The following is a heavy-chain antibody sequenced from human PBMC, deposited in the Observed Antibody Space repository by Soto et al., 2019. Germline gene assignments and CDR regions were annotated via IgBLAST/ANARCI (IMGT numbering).Heavy chain of an antibody. D-gene: IGHD1-26*01. Sequence: QVQLQESGPGLVKPSETLSLTCTVSGGSISSDYWSWIRQPPGKGVEWIGYIYYSGSSNYNPSLKSRVIMSLDTSKNHFSLKLSSVTAADTAVYYCARPYSGSYWAAFDIWGQGTMVTVSS. CDR2: IYYSGSS. CDR1: GGSISSDY. J-gene: IGHJ3*02. CDR3: ARPYSGSYWAAFDI. V-gene: IGHV4-59*01.